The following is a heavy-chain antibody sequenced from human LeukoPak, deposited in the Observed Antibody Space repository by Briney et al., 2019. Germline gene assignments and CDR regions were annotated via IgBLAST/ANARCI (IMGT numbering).Heavy chain of an antibody. CDR3: ASYYDILTGRYGMDV. CDR2: IKQDGSEK. D-gene: IGHD3-9*01. CDR1: GFTFSSYW. J-gene: IGHJ6*02. V-gene: IGHV3-7*02. Sequence: GGSLRLSCAASGFTFSSYWMSGVRQAPGKGLEWVANIKQDGSEKFYVDSVKGRFTISRDNAKNSLYLQMNSLGAEDTALYYCASYYDILTGRYGMDVWGQGTTVTVSS.